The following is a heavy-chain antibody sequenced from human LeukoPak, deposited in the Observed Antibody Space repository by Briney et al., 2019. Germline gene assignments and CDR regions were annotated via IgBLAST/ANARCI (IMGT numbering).Heavy chain of an antibody. D-gene: IGHD5-18*01. Sequence: SETLSLTCAVYGGSFSDYYWTWIRQTPGKGLEWIGEMSPSGSSNYNPSLKSRVTISVDTSKNQFSLKVSSVTAADTAVYYCARVGYSFSINDWSRTGLGAYPIKYYYYMDVWGKGTTVTVSS. CDR2: MSPSGSS. CDR3: ARVGYSFSINDWSRTGLGAYPIKYYYYMDV. CDR1: GGSFSDYY. V-gene: IGHV4-34*01. J-gene: IGHJ6*03.